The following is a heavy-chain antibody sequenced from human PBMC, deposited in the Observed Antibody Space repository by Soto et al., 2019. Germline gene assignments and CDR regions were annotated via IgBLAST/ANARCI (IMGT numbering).Heavy chain of an antibody. J-gene: IGHJ6*02. V-gene: IGHV4-4*07. CDR3: ARVRSTAGYYYYGMDV. Sequence: PSETLSLTCTVSGGSISSYYWSWIRQPAGKGLEWIGRIYTSGSTNYNPSLKSRVTMPVDTSKNQFSLKLSSVTAADTAVYYCARVRSTAGYYYYGMDVWGQGTTVTVSS. D-gene: IGHD6-13*01. CDR2: IYTSGST. CDR1: GGSISSYY.